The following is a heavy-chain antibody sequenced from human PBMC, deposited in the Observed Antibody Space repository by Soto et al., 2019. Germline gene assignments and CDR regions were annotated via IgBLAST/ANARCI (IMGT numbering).Heavy chain of an antibody. D-gene: IGHD3-3*01. Sequence: QVQLVESGGGVVQPGGSLRLSCAASGFTFSSYGMHWVRQAPGKGLEWVAVISYDGSNKYYADSVKGRFTISRDNSKNTLYLQMNSLRAEDTAVYYCAKDEADDFWSGYPRFDPWGQGTLVTVSS. V-gene: IGHV3-30*18. CDR2: ISYDGSNK. CDR1: GFTFSSYG. CDR3: AKDEADDFWSGYPRFDP. J-gene: IGHJ5*02.